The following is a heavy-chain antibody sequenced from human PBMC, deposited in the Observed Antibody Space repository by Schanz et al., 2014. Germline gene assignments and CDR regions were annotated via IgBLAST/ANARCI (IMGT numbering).Heavy chain of an antibody. D-gene: IGHD1-20*01. V-gene: IGHV3-9*01. CDR3: ARRIAGTHHNPYYHGMDV. CDR1: GFTFDNYA. J-gene: IGHJ6*02. CDR2: ISWNSGSV. Sequence: EVQLVESGGGLVQPGRSLRLSCAASGFTFDNYAMHWVRQAPGKGLEWVSSISWNSGSVAYADSVKGRFTISRDDAKNSLYQQMNSLRAEDTAVYYCARRIAGTHHNPYYHGMDVWGQGTTVTVSS.